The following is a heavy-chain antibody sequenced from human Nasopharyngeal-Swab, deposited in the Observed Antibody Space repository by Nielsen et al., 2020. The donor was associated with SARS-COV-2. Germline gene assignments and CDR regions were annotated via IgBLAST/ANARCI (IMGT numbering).Heavy chain of an antibody. D-gene: IGHD6-25*01. CDR3: ARHADSSGGWYFDY. Sequence: PGKGLEWIGSIYYSGSTYYNPSLKSRVTISVDTSKNQFSLKLSSVTAADTAVYYCARHADSSGGWYFDYWGQGTRVTVSS. J-gene: IGHJ4*02. V-gene: IGHV4-39*01. CDR2: IYYSGST.